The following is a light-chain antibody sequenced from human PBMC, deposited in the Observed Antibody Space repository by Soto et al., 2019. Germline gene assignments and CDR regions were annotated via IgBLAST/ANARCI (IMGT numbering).Light chain of an antibody. CDR1: SSNIGSFYD. CDR3: QSYDNSLSHVV. V-gene: IGLV1-40*01. CDR2: GDN. Sequence: QSVRTQPPSVSGAPGQRVTIPCTGSSSNIGSFYDVHWYQQLPGTVPKLLTYGDNNRPSGVPDRFSGSKSGTSASLAITGLQPEDEADYYCQSYDNSLSHVVFGGGTKLTVL. J-gene: IGLJ2*01.